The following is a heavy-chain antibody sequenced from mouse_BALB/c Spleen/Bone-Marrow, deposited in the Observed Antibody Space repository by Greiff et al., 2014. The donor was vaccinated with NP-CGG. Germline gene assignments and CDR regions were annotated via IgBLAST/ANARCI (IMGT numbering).Heavy chain of an antibody. J-gene: IGHJ2*01. CDR3: ARAVHFDY. CDR2: INPNNGGS. CDR1: GYTFTDYT. V-gene: IGHV1-22*01. Sequence: EVQLQQSGPELVKPGASVKISCEPSGYTFTDYTMHWVRQSHGRSLEWIGSINPNNGGSSCNQKFKAKATLTIDKSSSTPYMELRSLTSEDSAVYYCARAVHFDYWGQGTTLTVSS.